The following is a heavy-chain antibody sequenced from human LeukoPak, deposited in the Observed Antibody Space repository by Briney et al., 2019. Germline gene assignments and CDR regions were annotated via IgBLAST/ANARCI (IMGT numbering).Heavy chain of an antibody. CDR3: AKAPFYSSGWYIDY. CDR2: IKQDGSEK. V-gene: IGHV3-7*03. Sequence: GGSLRLSCAASGFTFSSYWMSWVRQAPGKGLEWVANIKQDGSEKYYVDSVKGRFTISRDNAKNSLYLQMNSLRAEDTAVYYCAKAPFYSSGWYIDYWGQGTLVTVSS. D-gene: IGHD6-19*01. J-gene: IGHJ4*02. CDR1: GFTFSSYW.